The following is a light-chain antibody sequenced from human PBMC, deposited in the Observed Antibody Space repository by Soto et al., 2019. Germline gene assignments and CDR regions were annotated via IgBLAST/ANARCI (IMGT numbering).Light chain of an antibody. Sequence: NFMLTQPHSVSESPGKTVTISCTGSGGSIASNYVQWYRQRPGSAPTTVIYKDNQRPPGVPDRFSGSIDSSSNSASLTISGLKTEDEADYYCQSYDSSNQVFGGGTKLTVL. V-gene: IGLV6-57*02. CDR3: QSYDSSNQV. CDR1: GGSIASNY. CDR2: KDN. J-gene: IGLJ3*02.